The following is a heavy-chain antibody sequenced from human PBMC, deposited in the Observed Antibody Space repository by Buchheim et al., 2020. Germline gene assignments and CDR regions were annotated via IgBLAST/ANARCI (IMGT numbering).Heavy chain of an antibody. J-gene: IGHJ3*02. CDR3: ARGLRYDTSPDAFDI. D-gene: IGHD3-22*01. V-gene: IGHV4-31*03. Sequence: QVQLQESGPGLVKPSQTLSLTCTVSGGSISSGGYYWSWIRQHPGKGLEWIGYVLYSGNTYYNPSLKSRLPISVHTSKNQFSLNLSSVTAADTSVYYCARGLRYDTSPDAFDIWGQGT. CDR2: VLYSGNT. CDR1: GGSISSGGYY.